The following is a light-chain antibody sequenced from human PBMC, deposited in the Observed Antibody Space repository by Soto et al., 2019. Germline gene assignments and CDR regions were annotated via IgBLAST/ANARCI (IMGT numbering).Light chain of an antibody. CDR1: QSLLHSNGYNY. Sequence: EIVMTQSPLSLPVTPGEPASISCRSSQSLLHSNGYNYLDWYLQKLGQSPQLLIYLGSNRASGVPDRFSGSGSGTDFTLKISRVEAEDVGVYYCMQPLQTSTFGPGTKVDIK. V-gene: IGKV2-28*01. CDR3: MQPLQTST. CDR2: LGS. J-gene: IGKJ3*01.